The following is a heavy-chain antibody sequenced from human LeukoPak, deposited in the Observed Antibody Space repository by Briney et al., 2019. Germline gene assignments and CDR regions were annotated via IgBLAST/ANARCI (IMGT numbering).Heavy chain of an antibody. Sequence: GGSLRLSCAASGFTFDDYGMSWVRQAPGKGLEWVSGINWNGGSTGYADSVKGRFTISRDNAKNSLYLQMNSLRAEDTALYYCARQIKGSSWSDWFDPWGQGTLVTVSS. CDR2: INWNGGST. V-gene: IGHV3-20*04. CDR3: ARQIKGSSWSDWFDP. D-gene: IGHD6-13*01. J-gene: IGHJ5*02. CDR1: GFTFDDYG.